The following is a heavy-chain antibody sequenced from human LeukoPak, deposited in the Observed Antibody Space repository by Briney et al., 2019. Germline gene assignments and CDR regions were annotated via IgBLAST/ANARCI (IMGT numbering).Heavy chain of an antibody. V-gene: IGHV3-74*01. CDR2: VNTDGSAT. D-gene: IGHD2-2*03. Sequence: GRSLRLSCAASGVTFSSDWMHWVRQAPGKGLVWVSRVNTDGSATTYADSVKGRFTISRDNAKNTLYLQMNSLRAEDTAVYYCVRDPGYFFLPHFFYMDVWGKGTTVTVSS. CDR1: GVTFSSDW. J-gene: IGHJ6*03. CDR3: VRDPGYFFLPHFFYMDV.